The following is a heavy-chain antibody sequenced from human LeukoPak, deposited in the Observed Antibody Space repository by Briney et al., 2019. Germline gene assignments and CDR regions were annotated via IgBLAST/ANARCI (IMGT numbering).Heavy chain of an antibody. J-gene: IGHJ4*02. CDR2: TRDKAKSHTT. D-gene: IGHD1-26*01. Sequence: GGSLRLSCAASGFTFSDHYIDWVRQAPGKGLEWVGRTRDKAKSHTTEYAASVKGRFTISRDDSKNSLYPQMNSLKTEDTAVYYCARAISGSYHDYWGQGTLVTVSS. CDR3: ARAISGSYHDY. V-gene: IGHV3-72*01. CDR1: GFTFSDHY.